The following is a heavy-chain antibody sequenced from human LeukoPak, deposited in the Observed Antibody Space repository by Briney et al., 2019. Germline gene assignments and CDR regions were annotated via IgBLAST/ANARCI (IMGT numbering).Heavy chain of an antibody. J-gene: IGHJ4*01. CDR2: VLHSGST. CDR1: SGSVSSNNW. D-gene: IGHD3-22*01. Sequence: SGTLSLTCTVSSGSVSSNNWWSWVRQPPGKGLEWIGEVLHSGSTNSNPSLKSRVTMSIDKSKNQYSLKLTSVTAADTAVYYCATYYDSIGYRFDYWGQGTLVTVSS. CDR3: ATYYDSIGYRFDY. V-gene: IGHV4-4*02.